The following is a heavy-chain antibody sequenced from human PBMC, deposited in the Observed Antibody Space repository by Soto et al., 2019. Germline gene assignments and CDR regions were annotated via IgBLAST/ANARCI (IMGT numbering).Heavy chain of an antibody. D-gene: IGHD2-21*02. CDR2: ITGSGGTI. V-gene: IGHV3-23*01. J-gene: IGHJ4*02. Sequence: DVQLLESGGGLVQPGGSLRLSCAASGFSFRKYAMIWVRQAPGKGQEWVSGITGSGGTIEYAASVKGRFTISRDNSKNTVYLQMNSLRAEDTAMYYCAKDAVYGDGLWLVADWGQGTLVTVS. CDR3: AKDAVYGDGLWLVAD. CDR1: GFSFRKYA.